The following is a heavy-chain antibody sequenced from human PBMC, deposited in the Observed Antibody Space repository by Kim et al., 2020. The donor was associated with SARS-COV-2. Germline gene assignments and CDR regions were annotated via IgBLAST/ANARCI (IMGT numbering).Heavy chain of an antibody. Sequence: GGSLRLSCAASGFTFSGSAMYWVRQASGKGLEWVGRIRSKANNYATAYAASVKDRFTISRDDSNNTAFLQMNSLKTEDTAVYYCTRLYYYDSSGSLLDYYYYGMDVWGQGTTVTVSS. CDR3: TRLYYYDSSGSLLDYYYYGMDV. V-gene: IGHV3-73*01. CDR2: IRSKANNYAT. D-gene: IGHD3-22*01. J-gene: IGHJ6*02. CDR1: GFTFSGSA.